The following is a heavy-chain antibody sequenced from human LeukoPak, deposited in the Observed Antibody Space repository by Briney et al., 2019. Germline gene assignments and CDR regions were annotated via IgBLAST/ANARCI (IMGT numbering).Heavy chain of an antibody. CDR2: ISYVGSNT. D-gene: IGHD5-24*01. J-gene: IGHJ4*02. CDR3: ARGGDGYNWPYYFDY. V-gene: IGHV3-30*19. CDR1: GFTFSTYG. Sequence: GGSLRLSCAASGFTFSTYGMHWVRQAPGKGLEWVAVISYVGSNTYYAGSVKGRFTISRDNSKNTMYLQMNSLRAEDTAVYYCARGGDGYNWPYYFDYWGQGTLVTVSS.